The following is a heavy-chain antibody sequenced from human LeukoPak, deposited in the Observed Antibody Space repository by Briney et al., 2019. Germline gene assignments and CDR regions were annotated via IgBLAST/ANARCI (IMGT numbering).Heavy chain of an antibody. V-gene: IGHV3-7*01. CDR2: IKQDGSEK. Sequence: GGSLTLYCTASGFTFSKFWMSWVRQAPGKGLEWVANIKQDGSEKYYVDSVRGRSTISRANAKNSLYLQMHNLIGGDTAVYYCARIAKYDFWNGYLSQHRDYWGQGTLVIVSS. CDR1: GFTFSKFW. CDR3: ARIAKYDFWNGYLSQHRDY. D-gene: IGHD3/OR15-3a*01. J-gene: IGHJ4*02.